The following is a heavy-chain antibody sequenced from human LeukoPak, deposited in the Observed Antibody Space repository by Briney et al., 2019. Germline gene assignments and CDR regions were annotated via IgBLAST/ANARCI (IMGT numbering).Heavy chain of an antibody. J-gene: IGHJ4*02. V-gene: IGHV1-8*01. D-gene: IGHD1-7*01. CDR3: ARRNFDYFDS. CDR2: MNPSSGNT. Sequence: ASVKVSCKASGYTFTSYDINWVRQATGQGLEWMGWMNPSSGNTGYAQKFQGRVTMTRNTSISTAYMELSSLRSDDTAVYYCARRNFDYFDSWGQGTLVTVSS. CDR1: GYTFTSYD.